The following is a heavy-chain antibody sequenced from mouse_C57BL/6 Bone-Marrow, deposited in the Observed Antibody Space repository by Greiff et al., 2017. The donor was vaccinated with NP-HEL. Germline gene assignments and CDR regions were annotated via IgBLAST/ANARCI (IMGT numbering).Heavy chain of an antibody. CDR1: GYTFTSYW. CDR2: IDPSDSYT. CDR3: ARSRGSSYGFAY. D-gene: IGHD1-1*01. Sequence: QVQLKQPGAELVMPGASVKLSCKASGYTFTSYWMHWVKQRPGQGLEWIGEIDPSDSYTNYNQKFKGKSTLTVDKSSSTAYMQLSSLTSEDSAVYYCARSRGSSYGFAYWGQGTLVTVSA. V-gene: IGHV1-69*01. J-gene: IGHJ3*01.